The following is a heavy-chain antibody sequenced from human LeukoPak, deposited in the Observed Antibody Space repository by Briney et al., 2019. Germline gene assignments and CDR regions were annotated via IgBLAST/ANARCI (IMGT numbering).Heavy chain of an antibody. Sequence: PSETLSLTCAVYGGSFSGYYWSWIRQPPGKGLEWIGEINHSGSTNYNPSLKSRVTISVDTSKNQFSLKLSSVTAADTAVYYCAREKSGSYDYWGQGTLVTVPS. J-gene: IGHJ4*02. V-gene: IGHV4-34*01. CDR2: INHSGST. CDR1: GGSFSGYY. D-gene: IGHD1-26*01. CDR3: AREKSGSYDY.